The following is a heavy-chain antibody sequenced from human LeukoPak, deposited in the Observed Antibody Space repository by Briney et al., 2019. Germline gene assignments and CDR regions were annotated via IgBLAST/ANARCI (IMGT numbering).Heavy chain of an antibody. CDR2: INPSGGST. D-gene: IGHD3-10*01. Sequence: APVKVSCKASGYTFTSYYMHWVRQAPGQGLEWMGIINPSGGSTSYAQKFQGRVTMTRDTSTSTVYMELRSLRSEDTAVYYCARDHEYYYGSGSYYPGGCDYWGQGTLVTVSS. V-gene: IGHV1-46*01. CDR3: ARDHEYYYGSGSYYPGGCDY. CDR1: GYTFTSYY. J-gene: IGHJ4*02.